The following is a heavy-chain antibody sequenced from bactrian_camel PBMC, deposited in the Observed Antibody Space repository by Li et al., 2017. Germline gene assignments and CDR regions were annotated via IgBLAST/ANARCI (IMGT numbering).Heavy chain of an antibody. Sequence: QLVESGGGSVQSGGSLRLSCVASGYTYSRDCMGWFRQAPGKEREGVEAIDSDSRTTYADSVKGRFTISRDNAKNTLYLQMNSLKTDDTAVYYCAADSPTALYSEYPAAGASWGQGTQVTVS. CDR2: IDSDSRT. CDR3: AADSPTALYSEYPAAGAS. V-gene: IGHV3S53*01. D-gene: IGHD4*01. J-gene: IGHJ4*01. CDR1: GYTYSRDC.